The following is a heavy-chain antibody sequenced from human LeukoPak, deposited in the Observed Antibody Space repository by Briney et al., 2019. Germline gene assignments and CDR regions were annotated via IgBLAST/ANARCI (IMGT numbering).Heavy chain of an antibody. Sequence: GGSLRLSCSASGFIFSDYAMSWVRQAPGKGLEWVSVIYSGGSTYYADSVKGRFTISRDNSKNTLYPQMNSLRAEDTAVYYCASPTYYYDSSYAFDIWGQGTMVTVSS. D-gene: IGHD3-22*01. J-gene: IGHJ3*02. CDR1: GFIFSDYA. CDR3: ASPTYYYDSSYAFDI. CDR2: IYSGGST. V-gene: IGHV3-66*01.